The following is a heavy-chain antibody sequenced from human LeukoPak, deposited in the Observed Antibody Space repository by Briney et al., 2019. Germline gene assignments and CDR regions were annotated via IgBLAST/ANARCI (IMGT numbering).Heavy chain of an antibody. J-gene: IGHJ3*02. CDR1: GGSISSGDYY. CDR3: ARGGITIFAFDI. D-gene: IGHD3-9*01. CDR2: IYYSGST. Sequence: PSETLSLTCTVSGGSISSGDYYWSWIRQPPGKGQQWIGYIYYSGSTYYNPSLKSRVTISVDTSKNQFSLKLSSVTAADTAVYYCARGGITIFAFDIWGQGTMVTVSS. V-gene: IGHV4-30-4*01.